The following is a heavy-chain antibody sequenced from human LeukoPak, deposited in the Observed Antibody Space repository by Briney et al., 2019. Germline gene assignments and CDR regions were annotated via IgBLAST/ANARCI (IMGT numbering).Heavy chain of an antibody. V-gene: IGHV4-39*01. CDR3: ARVVGDSSSSGGY. Sequence: SETLSLTCTVSGGSISPYYWSWIRQPPGKGLEWIGSIYYSGSTYYNPSLKSRVTISVDTSKNQFSLKLSSVTAADTAVYYCARVVGDSSSSGGYWGQGTLVTVSS. CDR1: GGSISPYY. D-gene: IGHD6-6*01. J-gene: IGHJ4*02. CDR2: IYYSGST.